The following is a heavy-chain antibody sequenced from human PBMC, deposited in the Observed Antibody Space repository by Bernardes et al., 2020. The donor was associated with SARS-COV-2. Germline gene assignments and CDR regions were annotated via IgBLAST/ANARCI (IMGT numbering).Heavy chain of an antibody. CDR3: VREFGGPEDY. Sequence: GLLRLTCVASVSTFSSDFMDWVRQVPGKGLAWVARMNSDGSTTNHPDHVKGRFPISRDNARNTLYLQMNSLRLEDTAVYYCVREFGGPEDYWGQGTLVTVSS. D-gene: IGHD1-26*01. V-gene: IGHV3-74*01. J-gene: IGHJ4*02. CDR1: VSTFSSDF. CDR2: MNSDGSTT.